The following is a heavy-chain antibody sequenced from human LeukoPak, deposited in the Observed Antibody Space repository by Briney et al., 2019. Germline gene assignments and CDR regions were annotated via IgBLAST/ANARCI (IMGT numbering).Heavy chain of an antibody. J-gene: IGHJ4*02. D-gene: IGHD3-22*01. CDR2: ISSSGTTI. Sequence: GGSLRLSCAASGFTFSDYYMSWIRQAPGKGLEWVSYISSSGTTIYYADSVKGRFTISRDNAKNSLYLQMNSLRAEDTAVYYCASPARTYYYDSSGELDYWGQGTLVTVSS. CDR1: GFTFSDYY. CDR3: ASPARTYYYDSSGELDY. V-gene: IGHV3-11*01.